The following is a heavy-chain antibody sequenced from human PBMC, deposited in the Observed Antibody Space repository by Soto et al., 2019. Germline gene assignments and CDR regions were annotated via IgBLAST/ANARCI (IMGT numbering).Heavy chain of an antibody. D-gene: IGHD6-13*01. CDR1: GYTFTSYY. CDR2: INPSGGST. Sequence: ASVKVSCKASGYTFTSYYMHWVRQAPGQGLEWMGIINPSGGSTSYAQKFQGRVTMTRDTSTSTVYMELSSLRSEDTAVYYCARDWSAAAATGYFDYWGQGTLVTVSS. CDR3: ARDWSAAAATGYFDY. V-gene: IGHV1-46*01. J-gene: IGHJ4*02.